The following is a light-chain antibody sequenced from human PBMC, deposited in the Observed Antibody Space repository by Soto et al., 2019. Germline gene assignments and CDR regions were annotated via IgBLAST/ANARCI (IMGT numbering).Light chain of an antibody. CDR1: QSVSSN. CDR3: QQYIAWPYT. Sequence: EIVMTQSPATLTVSPGERATLSCRASQSVSSNLAWYQQKPGQAPRLPIYGASTRATGLPARFSGSGSGTEFTLTISSLQSEDFAVYYCQQYIAWPYTFGQGTKLEIK. CDR2: GAS. J-gene: IGKJ2*01. V-gene: IGKV3-15*01.